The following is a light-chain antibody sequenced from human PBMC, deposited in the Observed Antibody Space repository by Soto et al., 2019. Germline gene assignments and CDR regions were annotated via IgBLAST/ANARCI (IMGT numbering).Light chain of an antibody. V-gene: IGKV3-20*01. CDR1: QNVNSH. CDR2: GAS. Sequence: ETVLTQSPGTLSLSPGERATLSCRASQNVNSHLAWYQQKRGQAPRLLIYGASSRATDIPDRFNGGGSGTDFTLTISRLGPEDFAVYYCQQYVTSSLTFGGGTKVEIK. J-gene: IGKJ4*01. CDR3: QQYVTSSLT.